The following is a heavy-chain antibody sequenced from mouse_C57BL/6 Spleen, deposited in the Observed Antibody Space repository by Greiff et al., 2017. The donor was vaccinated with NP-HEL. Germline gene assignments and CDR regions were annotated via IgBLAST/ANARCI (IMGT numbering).Heavy chain of an antibody. CDR3: TSYGYYGFAY. Sequence: VQLQQSGAELVRPGASVKLSCTASGFNIKDDYMHWVKQRPEQGLEWIGWIDPENGDTEYASKFQGKATITADTSSNTAYLQLSSLTSEDTAVYYCTSYGYYGFAYWGQGTLVTVSA. CDR2: IDPENGDT. V-gene: IGHV14-4*01. J-gene: IGHJ3*01. D-gene: IGHD2-3*01. CDR1: GFNIKDDY.